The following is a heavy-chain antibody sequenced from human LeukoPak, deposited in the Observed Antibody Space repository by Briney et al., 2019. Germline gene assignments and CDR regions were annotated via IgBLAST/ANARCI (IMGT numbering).Heavy chain of an antibody. CDR1: GYTFTDYY. CDR3: ARANFLYCSSSTCLFDY. V-gene: IGHV1-2*02. J-gene: IGHJ4*02. Sequence: ASVKVSCKASGYTFTDYYMHWVRQAPGQGFEWMGWINPNDGNTNYAQKFQGRVTMTRDTSISTAHMEVSRLRSDDTAVYYCARANFLYCSSSTCLFDYWGQGTLVTVSS. D-gene: IGHD2-2*01. CDR2: INPNDGNT.